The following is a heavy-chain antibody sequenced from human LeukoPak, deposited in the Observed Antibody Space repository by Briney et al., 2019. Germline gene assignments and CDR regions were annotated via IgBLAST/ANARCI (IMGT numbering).Heavy chain of an antibody. Sequence: SVKVSCKASGGTFSSYAISWVRQAPGQGLEWMGRIIPILGIANYAQKFQGRVTITADESTSTAYMELSSLRSEDTAVYYCARSGGYSYGPFDYWGQGTLVTVSS. V-gene: IGHV1-69*04. D-gene: IGHD5-18*01. CDR2: IIPILGIA. CDR3: ARSGGYSYGPFDY. CDR1: GGTFSSYA. J-gene: IGHJ4*02.